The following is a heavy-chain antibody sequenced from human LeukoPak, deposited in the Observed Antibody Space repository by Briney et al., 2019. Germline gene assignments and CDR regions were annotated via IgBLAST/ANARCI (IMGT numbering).Heavy chain of an antibody. D-gene: IGHD2-2*01. CDR3: TRHDVVPVIGHGMTV. V-gene: IGHV4-4*08. Sequence: PSETLSLTCTVSVASIYTYYWSWIRQPPAKGLEWIGYISPNAYTIHTPSLPSRGTISRDKSENQFPLILSSVTAADTAVYYCTRHDVVPVIGHGMTVWGQGTTVTVPS. J-gene: IGHJ6*02. CDR1: VASIYTYY. CDR2: ISPNAYT.